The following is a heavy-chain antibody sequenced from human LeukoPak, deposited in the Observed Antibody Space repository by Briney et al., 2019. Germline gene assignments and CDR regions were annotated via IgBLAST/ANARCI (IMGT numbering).Heavy chain of an antibody. J-gene: IGHJ4*02. V-gene: IGHV4-34*01. CDR2: INHSGST. Sequence: IPSETLSLTCAVYGGSFSGYYWSWIRQPPGKGLEWLGEINHSGSTSYNPSLKSRVTISVDTSKNQFSLKLSSVTAADTAVYYCARGRGSYYDFWSGHHGYYFDYWGQGTLVTVSS. CDR3: ARGRGSYYDFWSGHHGYYFDY. CDR1: GGSFSGYY. D-gene: IGHD3-3*01.